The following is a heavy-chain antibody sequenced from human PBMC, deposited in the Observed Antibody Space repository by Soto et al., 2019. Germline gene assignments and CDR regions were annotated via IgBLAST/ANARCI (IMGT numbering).Heavy chain of an antibody. D-gene: IGHD4-17*01. CDR2: IGTAGDT. J-gene: IGHJ4*02. Sequence: GGSLRLSCAASGFTFSSYDMHWVRQATGKGLEWVSAIGTAGDTYYPGSVKGRFTISRENAKNSLYLQMNSLRAGDTAVYYCARGLYGDYEHYFDYWGQGTLVTVSS. V-gene: IGHV3-13*01. CDR1: GFTFSSYD. CDR3: ARGLYGDYEHYFDY.